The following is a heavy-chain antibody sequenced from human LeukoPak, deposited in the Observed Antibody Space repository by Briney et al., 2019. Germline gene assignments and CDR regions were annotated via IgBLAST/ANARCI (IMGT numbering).Heavy chain of an antibody. J-gene: IGHJ4*02. Sequence: PGGSLRLSRAAAGFTFSSYAMSWVRQAPGKGLEWVSAISGSGGSTYYAVCVEGRFTISKDNSKNTLYLQMNSLRAEDTAVYYCAKDLLKESTGGSSDYWGQGTLVSVS. CDR2: ISGSGGST. D-gene: IGHD2-15*01. V-gene: IGHV3-23*01. CDR3: AKDLLKESTGGSSDY. CDR1: GFTFSSYA.